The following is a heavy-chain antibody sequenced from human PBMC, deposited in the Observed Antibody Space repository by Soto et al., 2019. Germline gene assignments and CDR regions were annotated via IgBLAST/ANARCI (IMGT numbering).Heavy chain of an antibody. Sequence: GASVKVSCKASGYTFTSVGSSWVRQAPGQGLEWMGWISAYNGNTNYAQKFQGRVTLTTDTSTSTAYMELKSLTSDDTAVYYCAREGGYFDYCGQGTLVTVSS. CDR2: ISAYNGNT. J-gene: IGHJ4*02. CDR1: GYTFTSVG. V-gene: IGHV1-18*01. CDR3: AREGGYFDY. D-gene: IGHD2-15*01.